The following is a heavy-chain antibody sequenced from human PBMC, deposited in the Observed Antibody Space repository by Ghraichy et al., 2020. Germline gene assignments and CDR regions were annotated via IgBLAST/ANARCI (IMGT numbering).Heavy chain of an antibody. Sequence: GGSLRLSCEASGFTFSGSWMSWVRQAPGKALEWVANIKEDGRADYYADSVKGRFTISRDNAKNSLSLQMNSLRAKDTAVYYCARDGDGYMYWGQGTLVTVSS. J-gene: IGHJ4*02. V-gene: IGHV3-7*03. CDR2: IKEDGRAD. D-gene: IGHD3-22*01. CDR3: ARDGDGYMY. CDR1: GFTFSGSW.